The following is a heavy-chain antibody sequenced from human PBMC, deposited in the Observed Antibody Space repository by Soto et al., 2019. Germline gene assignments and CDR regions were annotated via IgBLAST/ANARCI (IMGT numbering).Heavy chain of an antibody. CDR1: GGSISSYY. D-gene: IGHD4-17*01. CDR2: IYYSGST. CDR3: ARTYGDYQKYFDY. Sequence: SETLSLTCTVSGGSISSYYWSWIRQPPGKGLEWIGYIYYSGSTNYNPSLKSRVTISVDTSKNQFSLKLSSVTAADTAVYYCARTYGDYQKYFDYWGQGTLVTVSS. J-gene: IGHJ4*02. V-gene: IGHV4-59*01.